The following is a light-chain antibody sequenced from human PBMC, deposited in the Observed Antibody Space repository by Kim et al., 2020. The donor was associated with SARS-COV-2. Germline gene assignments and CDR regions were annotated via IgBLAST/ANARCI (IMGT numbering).Light chain of an antibody. CDR2: DVS. V-gene: IGLV2-11*01. CDR3: CSYAGSYIWV. Sequence: QSALTQPRSVSGSPGQSVTISCTGTSSDVGGYNYVSWYQQNPGKAPKFMIYDVSKRPSGVPDRFSGSKSGNTASLTISGLQAEDEADYYCCSYAGSYIWVFGGGTKVTVL. CDR1: SSDVGGYNY. J-gene: IGLJ3*02.